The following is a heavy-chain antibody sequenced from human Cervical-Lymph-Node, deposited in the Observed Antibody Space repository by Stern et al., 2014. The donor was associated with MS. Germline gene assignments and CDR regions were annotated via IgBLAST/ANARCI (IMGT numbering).Heavy chain of an antibody. CDR1: GGSMKTYI. V-gene: IGHV4-59*01. CDR2: IDDRGNT. D-gene: IGHD1-14*01. Sequence: VQLVESGPGLVKPSETLSLNCTVSGGSMKTYIRNWVRQAPGKGLEWIGFIDDRGNTNSSPSLKRRVTISLDTSKSQFSLKLHSLTAADTAIYYCTRATGAATAMLHWGQGSLVTVSS. J-gene: IGHJ1*01. CDR3: TRATGAATAMLH.